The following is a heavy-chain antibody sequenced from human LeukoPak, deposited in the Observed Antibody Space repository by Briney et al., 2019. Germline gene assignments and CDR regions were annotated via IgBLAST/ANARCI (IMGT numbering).Heavy chain of an antibody. Sequence: PGGPLRLSCAASGFTFSSHWMHWVSQAPGKGLVWVSRIKSDGSRTTYADSVKGRFTISRDNAKKTLYLQMNSLRAEDTAVYFCAREDYNDSGWYFDLWGRGTLVTVSS. CDR3: AREDYNDSGWYFDL. J-gene: IGHJ2*01. V-gene: IGHV3-74*01. CDR2: IKSDGSRT. D-gene: IGHD4-17*01. CDR1: GFTFSSHW.